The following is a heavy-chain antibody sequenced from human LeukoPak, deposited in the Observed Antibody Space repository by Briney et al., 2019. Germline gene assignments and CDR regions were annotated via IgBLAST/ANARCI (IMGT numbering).Heavy chain of an antibody. V-gene: IGHV1-18*01. CDR2: ISAYNGNT. D-gene: IGHD6-19*01. CDR3: ARAPLGSYSSSSTTNDY. Sequence: GASVKVSCKTSGDTFTTYGISWVRQAPGQGLEWMGWISAYNGNTNYAQKLQGRVTMTTDTSTSTAYMELRSLRSDDTAVYYCARAPLGSYSSSSTTNDYWGQGTLVTVSS. CDR1: GDTFTTYG. J-gene: IGHJ4*02.